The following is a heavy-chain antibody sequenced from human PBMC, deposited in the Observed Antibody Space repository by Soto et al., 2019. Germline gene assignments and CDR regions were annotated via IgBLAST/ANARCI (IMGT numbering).Heavy chain of an antibody. J-gene: IGHJ6*04. CDR1: GFTVSRKY. D-gene: IGHD2-15*01. V-gene: IGHV3-66*01. CDR3: AGADVLCDVGRCYVIPLDV. Sequence: EVQLVESGGGLVQPGGSLSLSCAASGFTVSRKYMTWVRQSPGKGLEWVSLIQSGGTTYYADSVKGRFTISRDTSENTLHLQMERARVEDTAVYYCAGADVLCDVGRCYVIPLDVWGTGTTVTVSS. CDR2: IQSGGTT.